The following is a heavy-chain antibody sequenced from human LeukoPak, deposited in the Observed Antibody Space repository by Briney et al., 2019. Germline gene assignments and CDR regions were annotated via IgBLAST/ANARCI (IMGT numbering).Heavy chain of an antibody. V-gene: IGHV4-39*01. J-gene: IGHJ4*03. CDR2: IYYSGST. CDR3: ARGDSSGSSPFDY. CDR1: GGSISSSSYY. D-gene: IGHD3-22*01. Sequence: SETLSLTCTVSGGSISSSSYYWGWIRQPPGKGLEWIGSIYYSGSTYYNPSLKSRVTISVDTSKNQFSLKLSSVTAADTAMYYCARGDSSGSSPFDYWGQGTLVTVSS.